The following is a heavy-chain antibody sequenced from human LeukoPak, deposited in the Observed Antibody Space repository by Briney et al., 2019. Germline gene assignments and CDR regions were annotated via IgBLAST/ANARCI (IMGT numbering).Heavy chain of an antibody. CDR1: GYTFTGYY. V-gene: IGHV1-2*06. CDR2: INPNSGGT. Sequence: ASVKISCKASGYTFTGYYMHWVRQAPGQGLEWMGRINPNSGGTNYAQKFQGRVTMTRDTSISTAYMELSRLRSDDTAVYFCARVSGGYYYDGSGYFTYYFDYWGQGTLVTVSS. CDR3: ARVSGGYYYDGSGYFTYYFDY. J-gene: IGHJ4*02. D-gene: IGHD3-22*01.